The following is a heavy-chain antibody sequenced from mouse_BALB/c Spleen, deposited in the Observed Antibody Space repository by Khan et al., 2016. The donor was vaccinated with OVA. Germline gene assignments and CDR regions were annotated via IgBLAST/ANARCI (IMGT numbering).Heavy chain of an antibody. CDR3: ARVGYNGTMDL. Sequence: QIQLVQSGPELKKPGETVQRSCKASRFTFTNYGMNWVRQAPGKGLKWMAWINTYTGEPTFTDDFKGRFAFSLETSSSTDYLQINSHKNEGTATYVCARVGYNGTMDLWGQGTTVTVSS. CDR1: RFTFTNYG. D-gene: IGHD2-14*01. CDR2: INTYTGEP. V-gene: IGHV9-3-1*01. J-gene: IGHJ4*01.